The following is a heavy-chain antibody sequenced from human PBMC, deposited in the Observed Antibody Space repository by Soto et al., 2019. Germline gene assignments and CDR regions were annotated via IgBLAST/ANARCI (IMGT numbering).Heavy chain of an antibody. CDR2: ISSSGTYI. V-gene: IGHV3-21*01. CDR3: ARDRARTTNAFDF. D-gene: IGHD3-10*01. CDR1: GFIFRTYS. J-gene: IGHJ3*01. Sequence: GGSLRLSCAASGFIFRTYSMSWVRQAPGKGLEWVSSISSSGTYIFYTDSVKGRFTISRVNAKNSLYLQMNSLRADDTVVYYCARDRARTTNAFDFWGQGTLVTVSS.